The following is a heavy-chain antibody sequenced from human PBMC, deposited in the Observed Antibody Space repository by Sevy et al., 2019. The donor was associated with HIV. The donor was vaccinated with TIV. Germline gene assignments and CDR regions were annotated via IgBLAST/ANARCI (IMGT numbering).Heavy chain of an antibody. CDR1: GFTFSSYA. J-gene: IGHJ4*02. CDR2: ISGSGGST. CDR3: AKRVDSSGYYSFFDY. D-gene: IGHD3-22*01. V-gene: IGHV3-23*01. Sequence: GVSLRLSCAASGFTFSSYAMSWVRQAPGKGLEWVSAISGSGGSTYYADSVKGRFTISRDNSKNTLYLQMNSLRAEDTAVYYCAKRVDSSGYYSFFDYWGQGTLVTVSS.